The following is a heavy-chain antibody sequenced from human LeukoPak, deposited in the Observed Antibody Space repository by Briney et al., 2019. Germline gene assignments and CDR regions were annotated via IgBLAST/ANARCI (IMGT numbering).Heavy chain of an antibody. Sequence: ASVKVSCKASTYTFTSYGISWVRQAPGQGLEWMGWISAYNGNTNCAQKLQGRVTMTTDTSTSTAYMELRSLRSDDTAVYYCARVLGSPYYYDSSAYLDYWGQGTLVTVSS. CDR2: ISAYNGNT. D-gene: IGHD3-22*01. J-gene: IGHJ4*02. CDR1: TYTFTSYG. CDR3: ARVLGSPYYYDSSAYLDY. V-gene: IGHV1-18*01.